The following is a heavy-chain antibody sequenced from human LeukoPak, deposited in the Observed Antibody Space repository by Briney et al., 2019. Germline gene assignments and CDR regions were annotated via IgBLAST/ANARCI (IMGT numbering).Heavy chain of an antibody. J-gene: IGHJ3*02. Sequence: ASVKVSCKASGYTFTGYYMHWVRQAPGQGLEWMGWINPNSGGTNYAQKFQGRVTMTRDTSISTAYMELSRLRSDDTAVYYCARDLGRSGGSCYSFDAFDIWGQGTMVTVSS. CDR1: GYTFTGYY. D-gene: IGHD2-15*01. CDR3: ARDLGRSGGSCYSFDAFDI. V-gene: IGHV1-2*02. CDR2: INPNSGGT.